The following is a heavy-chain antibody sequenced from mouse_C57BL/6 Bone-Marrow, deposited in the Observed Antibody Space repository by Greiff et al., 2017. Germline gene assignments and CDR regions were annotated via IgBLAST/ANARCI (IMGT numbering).Heavy chain of an antibody. V-gene: IGHV14-4*01. Sequence: VQLQQSGAELVRPGASVKLSCTASGFNIKDDYMHWVKQRPEQGLEWIGWIDPENGDTEYASKFQGKATITADPSSNTAYLQLSSLTSEDTVVYYCTSAQAYYFDYWGQGTTLTVSS. CDR1: GFNIKDDY. CDR2: IDPENGDT. J-gene: IGHJ2*01. CDR3: TSAQAYYFDY. D-gene: IGHD3-2*02.